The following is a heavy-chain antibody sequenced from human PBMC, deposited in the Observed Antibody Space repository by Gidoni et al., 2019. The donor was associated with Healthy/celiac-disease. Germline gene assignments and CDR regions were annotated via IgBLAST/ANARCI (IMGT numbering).Heavy chain of an antibody. CDR3: ARHPLHIVGATDGDY. CDR1: GGSISSSRYY. Sequence: QLQLQESGPGLVKPSETLSLTCTVSGGSISSSRYYWGWIRQPQGKGLEWIGSIYYSGSTYYNPSLKSRVTISVDTSKNQFSLKLSSVTAADTAVYYCARHPLHIVGATDGDYWGQGTLVTVSS. D-gene: IGHD1-26*01. CDR2: IYYSGST. V-gene: IGHV4-39*01. J-gene: IGHJ4*02.